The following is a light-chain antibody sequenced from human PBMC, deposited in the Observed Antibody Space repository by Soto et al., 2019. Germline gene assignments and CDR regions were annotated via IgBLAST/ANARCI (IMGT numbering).Light chain of an antibody. CDR2: GAS. CDR1: QSVSSSY. J-gene: IGKJ1*01. V-gene: IGKV3-20*01. Sequence: ELVLTQSPGTLSLSPGERATLSRRASQSVSSSYLACYQQKPGHAPRLLIYGASSRATGIPDRFSGSGSGTDFTLTISRLEPEDFAVYYCQQYGSSSWTFGQGTKVDNK. CDR3: QQYGSSSWT.